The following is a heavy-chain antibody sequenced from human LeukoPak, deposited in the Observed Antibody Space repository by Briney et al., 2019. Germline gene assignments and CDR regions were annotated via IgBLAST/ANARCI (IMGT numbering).Heavy chain of an antibody. D-gene: IGHD4-23*01. CDR3: ARGGDYGGNSGGYDAFDI. CDR2: ISHDGSDK. CDR1: GFTFSSYA. Sequence: PGRSLRLSCAASGFTFSSYAMHWVRQTPGKGLDWVAVISHDGSDKFYAGSVKGRFTISRDNSKNTLYLQMNSLRAEDTAVYYCARGGDYGGNSGGYDAFDIWGQGTMVTVSS. J-gene: IGHJ3*02. V-gene: IGHV3-30*14.